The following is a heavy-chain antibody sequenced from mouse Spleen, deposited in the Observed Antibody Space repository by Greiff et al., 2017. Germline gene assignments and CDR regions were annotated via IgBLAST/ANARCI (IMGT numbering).Heavy chain of an antibody. J-gene: IGHJ1*01. CDR1: GYTFTDYE. CDR3: TREVRGYFDV. D-gene: IGHD2-14*01. CDR2: IDPETGGT. Sequence: QVQLQQSGAELVRPGASVTLSCKASGYTFTDYEMHWVKQTPVHGLEWIGAIDPETGGTAYNQKFKGKATLTADKSSSTAYMELRSLTSEDSAVYYCTREVRGYFDVWGAGTTVTVSS. V-gene: IGHV1-15*01.